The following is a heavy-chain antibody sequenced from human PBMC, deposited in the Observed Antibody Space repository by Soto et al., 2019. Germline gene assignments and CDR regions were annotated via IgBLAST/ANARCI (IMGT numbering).Heavy chain of an antibody. V-gene: IGHV4-30-4*01. J-gene: IGHJ4*02. D-gene: IGHD3-16*02. CDR2: ISYSGNT. CDR1: GGPISSGDYY. CDR3: ARTNYDYVWGSYRFDY. Sequence: SETLSLTCTLSGGPISSGDYYWSWVRQPPGKGLEWIGYISYSGNTYYNPSLKSRVTISGDTSKNQFSLKLSSVTAADTAVYYCARTNYDYVWGSYRFDYWGLGTLVTVSS.